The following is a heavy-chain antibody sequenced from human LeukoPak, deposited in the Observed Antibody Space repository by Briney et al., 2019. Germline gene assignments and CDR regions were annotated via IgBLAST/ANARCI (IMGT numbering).Heavy chain of an antibody. CDR2: ISFSGDTT. J-gene: IGHJ4*02. V-gene: IGHV3-23*01. D-gene: IGHD2-15*01. CDR1: GLRFSSYA. CDR3: AKEWSPNDY. Sequence: GGSLRLSCAVSGLRFSSYAMSWVRQAPGKGLEWVSSISFSGDTTNYADSVKGRFTISRDNSKNTLFLQMNSLRAEDTAVYYCAKEWSPNDYWGQGTRVTVSS.